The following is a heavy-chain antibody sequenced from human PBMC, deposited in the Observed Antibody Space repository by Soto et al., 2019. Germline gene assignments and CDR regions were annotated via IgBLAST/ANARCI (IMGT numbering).Heavy chain of an antibody. V-gene: IGHV4-31*03. J-gene: IGHJ4*02. Sequence: QVQLQESGPGLVKPSQTLSLTCTVSGDSISSGGYYWSWIRQPPGKGLQWIGYIYDSETTSFNPSLKSRVTISVDTSKNQFSLKLSSVTAADTAVYYCAKDGPGGSLDYWGPGSLVTVSS. D-gene: IGHD1-26*01. CDR3: AKDGPGGSLDY. CDR1: GDSISSGGYY. CDR2: IYDSETT.